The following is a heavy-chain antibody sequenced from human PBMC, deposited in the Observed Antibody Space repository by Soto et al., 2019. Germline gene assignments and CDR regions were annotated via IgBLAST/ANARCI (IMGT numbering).Heavy chain of an antibody. D-gene: IGHD6-19*01. Sequence: PGGSLRLSCAASGFPFSSYWMSWVRQAPGKGLEWVANIKQDGSEKYYVDSVKGRFTIPRDNAKNSLYLQMNSLRAEDTAVYYCARDLVEQWLVNNWFDPWGQGTLVTVSS. CDR3: ARDLVEQWLVNNWFDP. V-gene: IGHV3-7*01. J-gene: IGHJ5*02. CDR1: GFPFSSYW. CDR2: IKQDGSEK.